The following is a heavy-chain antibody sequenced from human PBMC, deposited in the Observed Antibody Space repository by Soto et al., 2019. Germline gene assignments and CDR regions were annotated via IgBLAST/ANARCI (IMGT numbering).Heavy chain of an antibody. CDR2: ISAYNGNT. Sequence: PWASVKVSCKASGYTFTSYGISWVRQAPGQGLEWMGWISAYNGNTYYAQKLQDRVSITRDTSASTAYMELSSLRSEDTAVYYCARGKGMEENYYYYGLDIWGQGTTVTVSS. D-gene: IGHD1-1*01. J-gene: IGHJ6*02. V-gene: IGHV1-18*04. CDR3: ARGKGMEENYYYYGLDI. CDR1: GYTFTSYG.